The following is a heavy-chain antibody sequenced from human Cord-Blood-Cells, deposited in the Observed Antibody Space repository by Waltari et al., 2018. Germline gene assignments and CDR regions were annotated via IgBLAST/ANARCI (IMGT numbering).Heavy chain of an antibody. V-gene: IGHV3-9*01. Sequence: EVQLVESGGGLVQPGRSLRLSCAASGFTFDGYAMPWVRQAPGKGLEWVSGISWKSGSIGYADSVKGRFTISRDNAENSLYLQMNSLRAEDTALYYCAKRLITMIAFDIWGQGTMFTVSS. J-gene: IGHJ3*02. CDR3: AKRLITMIAFDI. CDR1: GFTFDGYA. D-gene: IGHD3-22*01. CDR2: ISWKSGSI.